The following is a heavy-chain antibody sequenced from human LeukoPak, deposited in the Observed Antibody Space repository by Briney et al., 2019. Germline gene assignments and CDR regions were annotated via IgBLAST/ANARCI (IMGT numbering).Heavy chain of an antibody. CDR2: IIPIFGTA. J-gene: IGHJ4*02. D-gene: IGHD2-8*01. V-gene: IGHV1-69*05. CDR3: ARGQAYCTNGVCYSYYFDY. Sequence: SAKVSCKASGGTFSSYAISRVRQAPGQGLEWMGVIIPIFGTANYEQKFQGRVTITTDESTSTAYMELSSLRSEDTAVYYCARGQAYCTNGVCYSYYFDYWGQGTLVTVSS. CDR1: GGTFSSYA.